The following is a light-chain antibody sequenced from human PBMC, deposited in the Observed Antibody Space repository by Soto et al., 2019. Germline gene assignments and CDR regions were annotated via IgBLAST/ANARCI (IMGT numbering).Light chain of an antibody. V-gene: IGKV3-15*01. CDR3: HQYNNWPPIT. Sequence: EIVMRQSPATLSVSPGERATLSCRASQSVSSNLAWYQQKPGQAPRLLIYGASTRATAIPARFSGSGSGTEFTLTISSLQSEDFGVFFCHQYNNWPPITFGQGTRLEIK. CDR1: QSVSSN. J-gene: IGKJ5*01. CDR2: GAS.